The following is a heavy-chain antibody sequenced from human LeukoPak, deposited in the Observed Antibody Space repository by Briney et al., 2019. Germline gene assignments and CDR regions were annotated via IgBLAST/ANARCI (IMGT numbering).Heavy chain of an antibody. V-gene: IGHV3-23*01. CDR1: GFTFSSYA. CDR2: ISDSGGST. CDR3: AKGSSNWRDYYYFDY. Sequence: PGGSLRLSCAASGFTFSSYAVSWVRQAPGEGLAWVSAISDSGGSTQYADSVKGRFTISRDNSKNTLYLQMNSLRAEDTAVYYCAKGSSNWRDYYYFDYWGQGTLVTVSS. D-gene: IGHD6-13*01. J-gene: IGHJ4*02.